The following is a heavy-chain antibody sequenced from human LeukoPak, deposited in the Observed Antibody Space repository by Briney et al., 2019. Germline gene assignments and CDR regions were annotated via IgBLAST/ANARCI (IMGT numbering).Heavy chain of an antibody. CDR2: IYYSGST. Sequence: SETLSLTCTVSGGSISSYYWSWIRQPPGKGLEWIGYIYYSGSTNYNPSLKSRVTISVDTSKNQFSLKLSSVTAADTAVYYCARHPLGEHWFDPWGQGTLVTVSS. CDR3: ARHPLGEHWFDP. J-gene: IGHJ5*02. CDR1: GGSISSYY. V-gene: IGHV4-59*08.